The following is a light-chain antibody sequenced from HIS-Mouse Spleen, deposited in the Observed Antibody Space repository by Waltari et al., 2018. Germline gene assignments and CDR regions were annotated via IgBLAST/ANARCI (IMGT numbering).Light chain of an antibody. V-gene: IGLV3-21*02. J-gene: IGLJ1*01. CDR1: NIGSKS. CDR2: DDS. Sequence: SYVLTQPPSVSVAPGQTARITCGGNNIGSKSVHWYQQKPGQAPVLVVYDDSDRPSGIPDGFSGSNAGNTATLTISRVEAGDEADYYCQVWDSISDRVFGTGTKVTVL. CDR3: QVWDSISDRV.